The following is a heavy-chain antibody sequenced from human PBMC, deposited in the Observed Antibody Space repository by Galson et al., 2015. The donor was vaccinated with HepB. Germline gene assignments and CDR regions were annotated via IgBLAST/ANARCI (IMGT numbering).Heavy chain of an antibody. Sequence: SETLSLTCAVFGGSFSDCSWSWIRQPPGKGLEWIADINHRGNTNYNPSLRSRVTMSVDTSKKQFSLKLNSVTAADTAVYYCARGGGVPYNSRWFDPWGQGSLVTVSS. J-gene: IGHJ5*01. CDR3: ARGGGVPYNSRWFDP. CDR2: INHRGNT. V-gene: IGHV4-34*01. D-gene: IGHD1-1*01. CDR1: GGSFSDCS.